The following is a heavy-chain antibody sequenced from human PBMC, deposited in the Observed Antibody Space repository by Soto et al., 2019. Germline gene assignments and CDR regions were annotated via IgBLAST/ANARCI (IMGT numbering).Heavy chain of an antibody. Sequence: ASVKVSGKASGYTFTSYAIDWVRQAPGQRLEWMGWINAGNGNTKYSQKFQGRVTITRDTSATTAYMELSSLRSEDTAVYYCARGFPFWFYSWGQGTLVTVSS. D-gene: IGHD3-16*01. CDR1: GYTFTSYA. V-gene: IGHV1-3*01. CDR3: ARGFPFWFYS. J-gene: IGHJ5*01. CDR2: INAGNGNT.